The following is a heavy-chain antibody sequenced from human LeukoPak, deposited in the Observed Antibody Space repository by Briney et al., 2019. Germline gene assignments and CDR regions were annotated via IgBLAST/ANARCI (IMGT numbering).Heavy chain of an antibody. CDR2: INGSGGST. Sequence: PGGSLRLSCAASGFTFSSYAMSWVRQAPGKGLEWVSAINGSGGSTYYADSVKGRFTISRDNSKNTLYLQMNSLRAEDTAVYYCAKDTPIAAAGTITTLPLGYWGQGTLVTVSS. D-gene: IGHD6-13*01. V-gene: IGHV3-23*01. J-gene: IGHJ4*02. CDR1: GFTFSSYA. CDR3: AKDTPIAAAGTITTLPLGY.